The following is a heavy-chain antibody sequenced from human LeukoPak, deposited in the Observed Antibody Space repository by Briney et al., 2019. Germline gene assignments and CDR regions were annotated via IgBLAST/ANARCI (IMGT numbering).Heavy chain of an antibody. J-gene: IGHJ3*02. CDR1: GFTFSSYS. CDR2: ISSSSSYI. D-gene: IGHD3-22*01. V-gene: IGHV3-21*01. Sequence: GGSLRLSCAASGFTFSSYSMNWVRQAPGKGLEWVSSISSSSSYIYYADSVEGRFTISRDNAKNSLYLQMNSLRAEDTAVYYCARDYGTMMKNAFDIWGQGTMVTVSS. CDR3: ARDYGTMMKNAFDI.